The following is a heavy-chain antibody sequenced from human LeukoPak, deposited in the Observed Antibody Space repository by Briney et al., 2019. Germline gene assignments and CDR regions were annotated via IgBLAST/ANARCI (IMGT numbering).Heavy chain of an antibody. J-gene: IGHJ6*03. CDR1: GYTFTSYG. CDR3: ARSGYDDYYYYYMDA. Sequence: ASVKVSCKASGYTFTSYGISWVRQAPGQGLEWMGWISAYNGNTNYAQKLQGRVTMTTDTSTSTAYMELRSLRSDDTAVYYCARSGYDDYYYYYMDAWGKGTTVTVSS. D-gene: IGHD5-12*01. V-gene: IGHV1-18*01. CDR2: ISAYNGNT.